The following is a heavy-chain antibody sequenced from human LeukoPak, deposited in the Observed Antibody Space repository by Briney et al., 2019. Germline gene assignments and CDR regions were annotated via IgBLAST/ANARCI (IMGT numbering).Heavy chain of an antibody. CDR1: GFTFSSYG. CDR3: ARAQELLKGELDY. Sequence: GRSLRLSCAASGFTFSSYGMHWVRQAPGKGLEWVAVIWYDGSNKYYADSVKGRFTISRDNSKNTLYLQMNSLRAEDTAVYYCARAQELLKGELDYWGQGTLVTVPS. J-gene: IGHJ4*02. CDR2: IWYDGSNK. D-gene: IGHD1-26*01. V-gene: IGHV3-33*01.